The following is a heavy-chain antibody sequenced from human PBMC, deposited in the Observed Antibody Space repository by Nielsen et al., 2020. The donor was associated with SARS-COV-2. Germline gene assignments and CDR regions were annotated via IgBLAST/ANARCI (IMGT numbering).Heavy chain of an antibody. CDR1: GFTVSSNY. Sequence: GGSLRLSCAASGFTVSSNYMSWVRQAPGKGLEWSSVIYRGGSTYYADSVKGRFTISRDNSKNTLYFQMNSLRAEDTAVYYCSIDSGSSSWYRRGVRDGMDVWGQGTTVTVSS. CDR3: SIDSGSSSWYRRGVRDGMDV. J-gene: IGHJ6*02. D-gene: IGHD6-13*01. V-gene: IGHV3-53*01. CDR2: IYRGGST.